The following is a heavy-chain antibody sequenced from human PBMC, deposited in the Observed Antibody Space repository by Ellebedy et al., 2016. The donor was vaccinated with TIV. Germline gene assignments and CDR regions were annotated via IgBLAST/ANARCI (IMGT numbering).Heavy chain of an antibody. CDR2: VNGGGLVI. Sequence: PGGSLRLSCAASGFTFSNYAMGWVRQAPGKGLEWVAGVNGGGLVIAYADSVKGRFTISRDNSKNTLDLQMNSLRVEDTAVYYCAKFRGLTWFGDFTDYWGQGTLVTVSS. D-gene: IGHD3-10*01. J-gene: IGHJ4*02. V-gene: IGHV3-23*01. CDR3: AKFRGLTWFGDFTDY. CDR1: GFTFSNYA.